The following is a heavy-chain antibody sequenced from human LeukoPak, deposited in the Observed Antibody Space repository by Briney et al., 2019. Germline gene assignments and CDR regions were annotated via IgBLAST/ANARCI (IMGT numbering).Heavy chain of an antibody. D-gene: IGHD2-8*01. CDR1: GGSISSGDYY. V-gene: IGHV4-30-4*08. CDR3: ARVGGTNYYYYYMDV. CDR2: IYYSGST. J-gene: IGHJ6*03. Sequence: PSQTLSLTCTVSGGSISSGDYYWSWIRQPPGKGLEWIGYIYYSGSTYYNPSLKSRVTISVDTSMNQFSLKLSSVTAADTAVYYCARVGGTNYYYYYMDVWGKGTTVTVSS.